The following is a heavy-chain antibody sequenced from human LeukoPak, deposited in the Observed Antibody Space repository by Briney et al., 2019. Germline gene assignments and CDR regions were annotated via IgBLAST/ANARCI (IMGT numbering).Heavy chain of an antibody. D-gene: IGHD6-13*01. J-gene: IGHJ5*02. CDR2: ISAYNGNT. CDR3: ARDIAAAGSHPNWFDP. V-gene: IGHV1-18*01. CDR1: GYTFTSYG. Sequence: ASVKVSCKASGYTFTSYGISWVRQAPGQGLEWMGWISAYNGNTNYAQKLQGRVTMTTDTSTSTAYMELRSLRSDDTAAYYCARDIAAAGSHPNWFDPWGQGTLVTVSS.